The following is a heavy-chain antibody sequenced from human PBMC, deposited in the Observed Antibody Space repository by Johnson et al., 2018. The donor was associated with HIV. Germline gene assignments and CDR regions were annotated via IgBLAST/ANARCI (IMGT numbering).Heavy chain of an antibody. CDR3: ARPAYSGTWTDAFDI. CDR1: GFNFGSYW. V-gene: IGHV3-7*03. D-gene: IGHD1-26*01. Sequence: EVQLLESGGTLVQPGGSLRLSCATSGFNFGSYWMSWVRLAPGNRLEWVATINQDGSQKYYVDSLKGRFTISRDTAKSSLYLQMNSLRAEDTALYYCARPAYSGTWTDAFDIWGQGTMVTVSS. CDR2: INQDGSQK. J-gene: IGHJ3*02.